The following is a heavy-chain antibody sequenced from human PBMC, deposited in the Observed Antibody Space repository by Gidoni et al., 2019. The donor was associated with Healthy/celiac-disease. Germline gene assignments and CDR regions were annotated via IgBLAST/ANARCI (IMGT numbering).Heavy chain of an antibody. J-gene: IGHJ4*02. CDR2: INHSGST. D-gene: IGHD3-3*01. CDR1: GGSFSGYY. Sequence: QVQLQQCGAGLLKPSETLSLTRAAYGGSFSGYYWSWIRQPPGKGLEWIGEINHSGSTNYHPSLKSRVTISVDTSKNQFSLKLSSVTAADTAVYYCARHTREKGVTIFGVVIIQCYFDYWGQGTLVTVSS. V-gene: IGHV4-34*01. CDR3: ARHTREKGVTIFGVVIIQCYFDY.